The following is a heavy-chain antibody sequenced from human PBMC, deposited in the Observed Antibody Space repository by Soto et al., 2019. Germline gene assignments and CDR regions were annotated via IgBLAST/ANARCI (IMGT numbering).Heavy chain of an antibody. CDR3: ANGSSYGFPEYFQH. D-gene: IGHD4-17*01. J-gene: IGHJ1*01. V-gene: IGHV3-30*18. Sequence: QVQLVESGGGVVQPGRSLRLSCAASGFTFSSYGMHWVRQAPGKGLEWVAVISYDGSNKYYADSVKGRFTISRDNSKNTLYLQMNSLRAEDTAVYYCANGSSYGFPEYFQHWGQGTLVTVSS. CDR2: ISYDGSNK. CDR1: GFTFSSYG.